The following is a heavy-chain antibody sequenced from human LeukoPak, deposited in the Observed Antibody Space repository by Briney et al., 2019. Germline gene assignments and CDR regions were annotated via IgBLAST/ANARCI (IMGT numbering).Heavy chain of an antibody. V-gene: IGHV3-NL1*01. D-gene: IGHD1-14*01. CDR3: ARRPGN. CDR2: IYSGGAI. J-gene: IGHJ4*02. Sequence: GGSLRLSCAASGFTFSNYGMHWVRQAPGKGLEWVSLIYSGGAIRYADSVKGRFTISRDSSKNTLFLQMNDLTVEDTARYYCARRPGNWGQGILVTVSS. CDR1: GFTFSNYG.